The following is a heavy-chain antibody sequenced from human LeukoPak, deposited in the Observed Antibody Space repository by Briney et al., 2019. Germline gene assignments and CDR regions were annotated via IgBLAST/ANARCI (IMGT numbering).Heavy chain of an antibody. Sequence: VASVKVSCKASVGTFSSYAISWVRQAPGQGLEWMGRIIPILGIANYAQKFQGRVTITADKSTSTAYMELSSLRSEDTAVYYCARGIVVVPAARGYAFDIWGQGTMVTVSS. CDR3: ARGIVVVPAARGYAFDI. D-gene: IGHD2-2*01. CDR2: IIPILGIA. CDR1: VGTFSSYA. V-gene: IGHV1-69*04. J-gene: IGHJ3*02.